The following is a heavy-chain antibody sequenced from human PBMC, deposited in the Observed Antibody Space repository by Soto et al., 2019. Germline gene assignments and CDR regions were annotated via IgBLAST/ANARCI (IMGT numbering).Heavy chain of an antibody. CDR1: GFTVSSNY. CDR3: ARGGPYCTNGVCYGGDAFDI. Sequence: EVQLVESGGGLIQPGGSLRLSCAASGFTVSSNYMSWVRQAPGKGLEWVSVIYSGGSTYYADSVKGRFTISRDNSKNTXYXXMNSLRAEDTAVYYCARGGPYCTNGVCYGGDAFDIWGQGTMVTVSS. V-gene: IGHV3-53*01. J-gene: IGHJ3*02. CDR2: IYSGGST. D-gene: IGHD2-8*01.